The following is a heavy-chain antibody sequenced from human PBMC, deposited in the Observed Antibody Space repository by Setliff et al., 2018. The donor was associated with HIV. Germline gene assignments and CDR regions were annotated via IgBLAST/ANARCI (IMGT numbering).Heavy chain of an antibody. CDR2: LYHSGSP. V-gene: IGHV4-59*11. CDR1: GDSISSHS. J-gene: IGHJ4*02. D-gene: IGHD6-19*01. CDR3: ARRSGWSLDY. Sequence: PSETLSLTCTVSGDSISSHSWSWIRQPPGKGLEWIGTLYHSGSPIYNSSLKSRVTISVDTSKNQFSLKLSSVTAADTAVYYCARRSGWSLDYWGQGTLVTVSS.